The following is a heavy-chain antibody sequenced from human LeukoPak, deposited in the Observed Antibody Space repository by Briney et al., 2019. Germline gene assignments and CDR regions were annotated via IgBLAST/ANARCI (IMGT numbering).Heavy chain of an antibody. CDR3: ARVKAGATIENFYYYYMDV. CDR1: GFTFSTTS. J-gene: IGHJ6*03. CDR2: MTISSSYI. V-gene: IGHV3-21*04. D-gene: IGHD1-26*01. Sequence: GGSLRLSCAASGFTFSTTSMNWVRQAPGQGLEWVSSMTISSSYIKYEDALKGRFTTSRDNAKNSLYLQMNSFRAEDTAVYYCARVKAGATIENFYYYYMDVWGKGTTVTVSS.